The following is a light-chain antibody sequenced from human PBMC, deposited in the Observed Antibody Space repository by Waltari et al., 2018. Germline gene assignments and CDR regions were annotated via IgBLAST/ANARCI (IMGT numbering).Light chain of an antibody. Sequence: NFMLTQPHSVSASPGKTVTLSCTGTGGSIASNSVQWYLQRPGSAPNTVIYEDDHRPSGVPDRFSGSIDISSNSAFLTISGLTTEDEADYYCQSYDSANNWVFGGGTQLTVL. J-gene: IGLJ3*02. CDR2: EDD. V-gene: IGLV6-57*02. CDR1: GGSIASNS. CDR3: QSYDSANNWV.